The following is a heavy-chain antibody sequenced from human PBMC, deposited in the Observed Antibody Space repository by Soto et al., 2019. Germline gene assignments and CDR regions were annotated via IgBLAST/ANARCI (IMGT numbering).Heavy chain of an antibody. D-gene: IGHD3-9*01. CDR1: GGSISSYY. CDR2: IYYSGST. Sequence: SETLSLTCTVSGGSISSYYWSWIRQPPGKGLEWNGYIYYSGSTNYNPSLKSRVTISVDTSKNQFSLKLSSVTAADTAVYYCARQGYYDILTGYYDPFDYWGQGTLVTVSS. CDR3: ARQGYYDILTGYYDPFDY. J-gene: IGHJ4*02. V-gene: IGHV4-59*08.